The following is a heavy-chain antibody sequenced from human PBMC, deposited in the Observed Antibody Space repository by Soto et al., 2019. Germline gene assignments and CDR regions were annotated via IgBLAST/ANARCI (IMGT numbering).Heavy chain of an antibody. CDR2: ISAHNVT. Sequence: QVQLVQSGSEVKKPGASVEVSCRTSGYMFTTYGISWVRQAPGQGLEWIAWISAHNVTKYAQKFQGRVTMTTDTSTTTVSMELRNLTSDDTGTYFCARTGGGLAARPLEYWGQGTLVTVSS. D-gene: IGHD6-6*01. J-gene: IGHJ4*02. CDR1: GYMFTTYG. V-gene: IGHV1-18*04. CDR3: ARTGGGLAARPLEY.